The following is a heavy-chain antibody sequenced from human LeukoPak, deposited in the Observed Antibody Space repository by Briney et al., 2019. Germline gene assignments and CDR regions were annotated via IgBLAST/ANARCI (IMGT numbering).Heavy chain of an antibody. CDR2: IIPIFGIA. Sequence: SVKVSCKASGGTFSSYAISWVRQAPGQGLEWMGRIIPIFGIANYAQKFQGRVTITADKSTSTAYMELSSLRSEDMAVYYCARAAYCGGDCYSDDYWGQGTLVTVSS. J-gene: IGHJ4*02. CDR1: GGTFSSYA. CDR3: ARAAYCGGDCYSDDY. V-gene: IGHV1-69*10. D-gene: IGHD2-21*02.